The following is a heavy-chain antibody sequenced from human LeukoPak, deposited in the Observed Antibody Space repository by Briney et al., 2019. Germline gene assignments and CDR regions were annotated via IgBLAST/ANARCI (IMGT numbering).Heavy chain of an antibody. CDR1: GFTFSSYW. Sequence: GGSLRLSCAASGFTFSSYWMPWVRQAPGKGLLCVSPINSDGSSTSYADSVKGRFTISRDNAKNTLYLQMNSLRAEDTAVYYCARDDSLTGDAFDIWGQGTMVTVSS. D-gene: IGHD3/OR15-3a*01. V-gene: IGHV3-74*01. CDR2: INSDGSST. CDR3: ARDDSLTGDAFDI. J-gene: IGHJ3*02.